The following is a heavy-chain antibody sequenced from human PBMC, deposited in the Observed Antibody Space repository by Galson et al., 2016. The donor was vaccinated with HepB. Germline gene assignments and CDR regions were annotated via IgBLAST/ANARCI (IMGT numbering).Heavy chain of an antibody. CDR2: ISNSGTYM. J-gene: IGHJ4*02. Sequence: SLRLSCAASAFTFNTYTMNWVRQAPGKGLEWVSSISNSGTYMYSADSVRGRFTISRDNAKNTLYLQLNSLRAEDTAVYYCARNGRRNHGGYGRFDYWGQGTLVTVSS. V-gene: IGHV3-21*01. D-gene: IGHD5-12*01. CDR3: ARNGRRNHGGYGRFDY. CDR1: AFTFNTYT.